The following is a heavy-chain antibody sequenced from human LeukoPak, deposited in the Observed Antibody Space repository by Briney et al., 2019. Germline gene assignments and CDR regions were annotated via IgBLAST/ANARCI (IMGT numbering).Heavy chain of an antibody. V-gene: IGHV1-2*02. CDR3: ARALGNYYDSTVYQAY. D-gene: IGHD3-22*01. Sequence: GASMKVSCNPSGYTFTDYYIHWVRQAPGQGLEWMGWINPKSGVTNYAQNFQDRVTLTSDTSISTAYMDLSGLTSGDTAVYYCARALGNYYDSTVYQAYWGQGHLVTVSS. J-gene: IGHJ4*02. CDR2: INPKSGVT. CDR1: GYTFTDYY.